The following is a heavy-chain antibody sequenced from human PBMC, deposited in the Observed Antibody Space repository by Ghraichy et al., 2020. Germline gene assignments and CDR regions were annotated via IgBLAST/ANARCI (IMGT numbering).Heavy chain of an antibody. CDR3: ARDHRQAAAGNLAYGMDV. V-gene: IGHV6-1*01. D-gene: IGHD6-13*01. Sequence: SQTLSLTCAISGDSVSSNSAAWNWIRQSPSRGLEWLGRTYYRSKWYNDYAVSVKSRITINPDTSKNQFSLQLNSVTPEDTAVYYCARDHRQAAAGNLAYGMDVGCQGATVTVSS. CDR2: TYYRSKWYN. CDR1: GDSVSSNSAA. J-gene: IGHJ6*02.